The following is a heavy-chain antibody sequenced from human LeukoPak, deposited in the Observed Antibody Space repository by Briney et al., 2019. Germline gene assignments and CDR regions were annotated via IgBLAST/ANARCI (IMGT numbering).Heavy chain of an antibody. V-gene: IGHV5-51*01. J-gene: IGHJ3*02. CDR3: ARLKNYDRDAFDI. CDR2: IYPGDSDT. D-gene: IGHD3-22*01. CDR1: GYSFTRYW. Sequence: GESLKISCKGSGYSFTRYWIGWVRQMPGKGLEWMGIIYPGDSDTRYSPSFQGQVTISADKSISTAYLQWSSLKASDTAMYYCARLKNYDRDAFDIWGQGTMVTVSS.